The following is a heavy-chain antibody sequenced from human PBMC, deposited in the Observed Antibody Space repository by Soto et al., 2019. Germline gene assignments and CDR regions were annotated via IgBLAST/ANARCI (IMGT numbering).Heavy chain of an antibody. Sequence: SETLSLTCTVSGGSIGTYYWSWIRQPPGKGLEWIGYIYHRGSTNYNPSLKSRVTISVHTSSSQFSLELSSVTAADTAVYYCARGLISGSHYSGGWYYFDSWGQGTQVTVSS. D-gene: IGHD1-26*01. J-gene: IGHJ4*02. CDR1: GGSIGTYY. CDR3: ARGLISGSHYSGGWYYFDS. CDR2: IYHRGST. V-gene: IGHV4-59*12.